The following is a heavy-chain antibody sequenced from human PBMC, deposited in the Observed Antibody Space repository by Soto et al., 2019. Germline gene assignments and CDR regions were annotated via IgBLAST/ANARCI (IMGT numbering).Heavy chain of an antibody. CDR3: TSLYYAH. CDR2: IKSKTDGGTT. CDR1: EFTFTYAW. D-gene: IGHD3-16*02. Sequence: GGSLRLSCAASEFTFTYAWMSWVRQAPGKGLEWVGRIKSKTDGGTTDYAAPVKGRFTISRDESQNTLYLQMNSLKTEDTAVYYCTSLYYAHWVQGTLVTVSS. J-gene: IGHJ4*02. V-gene: IGHV3-15*01.